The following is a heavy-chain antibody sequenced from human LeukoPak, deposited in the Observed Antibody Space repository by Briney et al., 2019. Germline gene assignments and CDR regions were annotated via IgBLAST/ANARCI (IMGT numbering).Heavy chain of an antibody. J-gene: IGHJ4*02. Sequence: GGSLRLSCAASGFTFSSYSMNWVRQAPGKGLEWVSYISDSSSTTYYADSVKGRFIISRDNARNSLYLQMNSLRAEDTAVYYCAREVGPINDWGQGTLVAVSS. CDR1: GFTFSSYS. CDR2: ISDSSSTT. D-gene: IGHD1-26*01. V-gene: IGHV3-48*04. CDR3: AREVGPIND.